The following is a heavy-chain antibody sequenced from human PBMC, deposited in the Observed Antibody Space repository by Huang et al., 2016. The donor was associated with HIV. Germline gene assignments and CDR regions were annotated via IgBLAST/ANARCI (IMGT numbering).Heavy chain of an antibody. J-gene: IGHJ4*02. D-gene: IGHD2-21*02. V-gene: IGHV1-69*13. Sequence: QVQLVQSGAEVKRPGSSVKVSCKTSGGTFSSYAIVWVRQVPGQGLEWLGGISPIQATSNYAQKVKDRGTVTADESTDTAFLELSGLKSEDTAMYFCARRQGGALLYWGQGTLITVT. CDR1: GGTFSSYA. CDR3: ARRQGGALLY. CDR2: ISPIQATS.